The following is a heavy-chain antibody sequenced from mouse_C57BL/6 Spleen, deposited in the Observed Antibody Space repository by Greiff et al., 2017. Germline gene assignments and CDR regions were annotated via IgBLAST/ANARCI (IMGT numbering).Heavy chain of an antibody. D-gene: IGHD2-3*01. CDR2: INPNNGGT. V-gene: IGHV1-26*01. J-gene: IGHJ4*01. Sequence: VQLQQSGPELVKPGASVKISCKASGYTFTDYYMNWVKQSHGKSLEWIGDINPNNGGTSYNQKFKGKATLTVDKSSSTAYMELRSLTSEDSAVYYCARWLLPYAMDYWGQGTLVTVSS. CDR3: ARWLLPYAMDY. CDR1: GYTFTDYY.